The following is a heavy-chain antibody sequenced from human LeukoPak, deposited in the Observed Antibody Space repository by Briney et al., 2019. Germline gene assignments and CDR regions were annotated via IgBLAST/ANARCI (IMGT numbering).Heavy chain of an antibody. D-gene: IGHD6-13*01. CDR2: IFYGERN. Sequence: SETLSLTCSVSGGSISNADYYWGWIRQAPGKGLEWIGSIFYGERNHYNPSLKSRATMSVDTSKNQFSLKLTSVTAADAAMYYCARQLPTAAADTRGYFEYWGQGAVVTVFS. V-gene: IGHV4-39*01. CDR3: ARQLPTAAADTRGYFEY. CDR1: GGSISNADYY. J-gene: IGHJ4*01.